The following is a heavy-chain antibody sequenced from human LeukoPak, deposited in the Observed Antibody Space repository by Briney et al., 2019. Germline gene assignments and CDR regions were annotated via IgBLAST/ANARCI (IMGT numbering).Heavy chain of an antibody. V-gene: IGHV1-69-2*01. CDR2: VDPEDGET. Sequence: ASVKVSCKVSGYTFTDYYMHWVQQAPGKGLEWMGLVDPEDGETTYAEKFQGRVTITADTSTDTAYMELSSLRSEDTAVYYCATHGRGGHIVVVPAAYDYWGQGTLVTVSS. J-gene: IGHJ4*02. D-gene: IGHD2-2*01. CDR3: ATHGRGGHIVVVPAAYDY. CDR1: GYTFTDYY.